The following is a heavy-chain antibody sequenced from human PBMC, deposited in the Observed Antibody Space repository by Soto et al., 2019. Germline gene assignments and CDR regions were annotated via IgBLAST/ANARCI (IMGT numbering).Heavy chain of an antibody. V-gene: IGHV1-18*01. CDR1: GYTFTSYG. CDR3: ARVNLRVGITGTTGDWFDP. Sequence: QVQLVQSGAEVKKPGASVKVSCKASGYTFTSYGISWVRQAPGQRLEWMGWISAYNGNTNYAQKLQGRVTMTTDTSTSTDYMELRSLRSDDTAVYYCARVNLRVGITGTTGDWFDPWGQGTLVTVSS. CDR2: ISAYNGNT. D-gene: IGHD1-7*01. J-gene: IGHJ5*02.